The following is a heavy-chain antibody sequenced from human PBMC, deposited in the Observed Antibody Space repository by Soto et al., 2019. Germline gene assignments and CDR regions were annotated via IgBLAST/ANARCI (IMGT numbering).Heavy chain of an antibody. J-gene: IGHJ4*01. CDR1: GFTFNSYT. V-gene: IGHV3-23*01. D-gene: IGHD2-15*01. CDR3: ANARCSGNSCYVPDY. CDR2: ISGSGGSP. Sequence: EVQLLESGGGLVQPGGSLRLSCAASGFTFNSYTMAWVRQAPGKGLEWVSSISGSGGSPSYADSVQGRFTISRDNSRNTLSLQMNSLRAEDTATYYCANARCSGNSCYVPDYWGHGSLVTVSS.